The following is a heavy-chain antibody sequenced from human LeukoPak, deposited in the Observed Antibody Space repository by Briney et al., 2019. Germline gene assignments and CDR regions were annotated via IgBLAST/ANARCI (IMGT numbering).Heavy chain of an antibody. D-gene: IGHD6-6*01. Sequence: SETLSLTCTVSGYSISSGYYWGWIRQPPGKGLEWIGSIYHSGSTYYNPSLKSRVTISVDTSKNQFSLKLSSVTAADTAAYYCARANRGGYSSSSYNWFDPWGQGTLVTVSS. CDR3: ARANRGGYSSSSYNWFDP. J-gene: IGHJ5*02. CDR1: GYSISSGYY. V-gene: IGHV4-38-2*02. CDR2: IYHSGST.